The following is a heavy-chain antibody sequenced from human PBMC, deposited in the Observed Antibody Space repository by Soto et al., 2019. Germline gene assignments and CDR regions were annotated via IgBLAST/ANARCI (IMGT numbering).Heavy chain of an antibody. CDR3: ARRSTVTYDY. Sequence: PSETLSLTCTVSGGSLTSNSYYWGWIRQPPGKGPEWIGSFYYSQSTYFNPSLKSRVTISVETSKNQYSLKLSAVTAADTAVYYCARRSTVTYDYWGQGILVTVSS. CDR2: FYYSQST. V-gene: IGHV4-39*01. CDR1: GGSLTSNSYY. J-gene: IGHJ4*02. D-gene: IGHD4-17*01.